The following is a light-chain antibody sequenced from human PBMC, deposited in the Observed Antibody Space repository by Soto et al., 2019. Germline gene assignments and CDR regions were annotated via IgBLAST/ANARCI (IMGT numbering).Light chain of an antibody. CDR3: QQSYSTPT. CDR2: AAS. CDR1: QSISDF. Sequence: DIQMTQSPYSLSASVGDRVTITCRASQSISDFLNWYQQKPGKAPKLLIYAASTLQSGVPSRFSGSGSGTDFTLTISSLQPEDFATYYCQQSYSTPTFGQGTKVDIK. V-gene: IGKV1-39*01. J-gene: IGKJ1*01.